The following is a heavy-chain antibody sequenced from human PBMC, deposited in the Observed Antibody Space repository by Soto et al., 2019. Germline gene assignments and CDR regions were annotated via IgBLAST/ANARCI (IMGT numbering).Heavy chain of an antibody. V-gene: IGHV3-11*01. D-gene: IGHD2-21*02. J-gene: IGHJ4*02. Sequence: TGGSLRLSCAASGFTFRDYYMSWIRQAPGQGLEWISYISGSGSTMYYADSVKGRFTISRDNAKGSVYLQMSGLRAEDTAVYYCARLGLFDYWGRGILVTVSS. CDR3: ARLGLFDY. CDR1: GFTFRDYY. CDR2: ISGSGSTM.